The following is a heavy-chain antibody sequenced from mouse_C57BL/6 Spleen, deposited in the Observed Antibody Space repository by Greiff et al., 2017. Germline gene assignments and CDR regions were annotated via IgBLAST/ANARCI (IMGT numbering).Heavy chain of an antibody. D-gene: IGHD2-4*01. CDR2: IYPRSGNT. CDR3: ARSGVYDYDYAMDY. CDR1: GYTFTSYG. V-gene: IGHV1-81*01. Sequence: VKLQESGAELARPGASVKLSCKASGYTFTSYGISWVKQRTGQGLEWIGEIYPRSGNTYYNEKFKGKATLTADKSSSTAYMELRSLTSEDSAVYFCARSGVYDYDYAMDYWGQGTSVTVSS. J-gene: IGHJ4*01.